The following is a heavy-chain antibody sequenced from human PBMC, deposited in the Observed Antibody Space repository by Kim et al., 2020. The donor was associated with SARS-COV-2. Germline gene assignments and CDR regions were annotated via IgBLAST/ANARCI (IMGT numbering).Heavy chain of an antibody. J-gene: IGHJ6*03. D-gene: IGHD3-22*01. CDR1: GGSFSGYY. V-gene: IGHV4-34*01. CDR3: ASGRQDRKWLLNYYYMDV. Sequence: SETLSLTCAVYGGSFSGYYWSWIRQPPGKGLEWIGEINHSGSTNYNPSPKSRVTISVDTTKNQFSLKLSSVTAADTAVYYCASGRQDRKWLLNYYYMDVWGKGTTVTVSS. CDR2: INHSGST.